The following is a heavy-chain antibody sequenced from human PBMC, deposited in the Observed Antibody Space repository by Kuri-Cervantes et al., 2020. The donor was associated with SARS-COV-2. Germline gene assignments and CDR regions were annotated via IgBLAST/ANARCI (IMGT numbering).Heavy chain of an antibody. CDR2: IIPAFGSA. V-gene: IGHV1-69*05. CDR3: SFSGNLNHYYMDV. CDR1: GGTFISYD. D-gene: IGHD3-10*01. Sequence: SVKVSCKPSGGTFISYDISWVRQAPGQGLEWMGGIIPAFGSANYAQNFQGRVTITTDESTSTAYMEPSSLRSEDTAVYYCSFSGNLNHYYMDVWGKGTTVTVSS. J-gene: IGHJ6*03.